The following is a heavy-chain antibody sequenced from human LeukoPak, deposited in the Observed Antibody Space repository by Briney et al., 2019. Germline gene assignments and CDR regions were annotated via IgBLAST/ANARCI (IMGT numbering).Heavy chain of an antibody. CDR1: GFTFISYS. CDR2: ISSSSTYI. Sequence: GGSLRLSCAASGFTFISYSMNWVRQAPGKGLEWVSSISSSSTYIYYADTVKGRFTISRDNARNSLYLQMNSLRAEDTAVYYCARGDEYSSSFDYWGQGTPVTVSS. D-gene: IGHD6-6*01. CDR3: ARGDEYSSSFDY. V-gene: IGHV3-21*01. J-gene: IGHJ4*02.